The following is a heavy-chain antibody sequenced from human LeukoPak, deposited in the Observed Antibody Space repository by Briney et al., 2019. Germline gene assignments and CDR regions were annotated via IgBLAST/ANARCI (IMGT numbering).Heavy chain of an antibody. Sequence: SETLSLTCTVSGDSFSSGNHYWSWIRQPPGKGLEWIGYIYYSGSTNYNPPLKSRVTISVDTSKNQFSLKLSSVTAADTAVYYCARVKYYYDSSGYNRNYFDYWGQGTLVTVSS. CDR2: IYYSGST. J-gene: IGHJ4*02. CDR1: GDSFSSGNHY. D-gene: IGHD3-22*01. V-gene: IGHV4-61*01. CDR3: ARVKYYYDSSGYNRNYFDY.